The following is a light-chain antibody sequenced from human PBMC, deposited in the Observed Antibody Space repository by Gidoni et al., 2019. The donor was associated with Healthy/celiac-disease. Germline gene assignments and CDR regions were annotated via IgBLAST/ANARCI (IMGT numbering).Light chain of an antibody. V-gene: IGKV3D-15*01. J-gene: IGKJ1*01. Sequence: DIVMTQSPATLSVSPGEGVTLSCRASQSVSTNLAWYQQRPGQAPRLLIYRASSRATGLPARFGGSGSGTEFTLTISSLQSEDFAVYYCQQSNEWPLTFGQGTKVEIK. CDR3: QQSNEWPLT. CDR1: QSVSTN. CDR2: RAS.